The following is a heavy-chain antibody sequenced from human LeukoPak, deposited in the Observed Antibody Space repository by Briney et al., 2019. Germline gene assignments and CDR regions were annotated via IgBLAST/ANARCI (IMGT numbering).Heavy chain of an antibody. Sequence: GGSLRLSCAASGFTFSSYSMNWVRQAPGKGLEWVSYISSSGSTIYYADSVKGRFTISRDNAKNSLYLQMNSLRAEDTAVYYCARQISATVTPFYFDYWGQGTLVTVSS. CDR1: GFTFSSYS. D-gene: IGHD4-4*01. CDR2: ISSSGSTI. CDR3: ARQISATVTPFYFDY. V-gene: IGHV3-48*04. J-gene: IGHJ4*02.